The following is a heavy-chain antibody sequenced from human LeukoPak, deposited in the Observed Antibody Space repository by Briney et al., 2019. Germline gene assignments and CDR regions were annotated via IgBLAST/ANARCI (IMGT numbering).Heavy chain of an antibody. CDR2: ISGDGGST. J-gene: IGHJ3*02. CDR1: GFIVDDYA. Sequence: GGSLRLSCAASGFIVDDYAMYWVRQAPGKGLEWVSLISGDGGSTYYADSVKGRFTISRDNSKNSLFLQMNSLRAEDTALYYCAKDILSEQWHDAFDIWGQGTMVTVSS. CDR3: AKDILSEQWHDAFDI. D-gene: IGHD6-19*01. V-gene: IGHV3-43*02.